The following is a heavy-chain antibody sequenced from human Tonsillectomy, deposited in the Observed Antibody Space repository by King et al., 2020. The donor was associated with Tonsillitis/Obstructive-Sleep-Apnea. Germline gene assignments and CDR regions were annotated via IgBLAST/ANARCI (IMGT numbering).Heavy chain of an antibody. J-gene: IGHJ4*02. V-gene: IGHV3-33*01. CDR2: IWYDGSNK. CDR3: ARDRRIAVAVHLYYFDY. D-gene: IGHD6-19*01. Sequence: AQLVQSGGGVVQPGRSLRLSCAASGFTFSSYCMHWVRQAPGKGLEWVAVIWYDGSNKYYADSVKGRFTISRDNSKNTLYLQMNSLRAEDTAVYYCARDRRIAVAVHLYYFDYWGQGTLVTVSS. CDR1: GFTFSSYC.